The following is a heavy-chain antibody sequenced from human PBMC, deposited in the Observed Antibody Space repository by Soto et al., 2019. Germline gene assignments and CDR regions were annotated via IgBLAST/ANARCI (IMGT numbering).Heavy chain of an antibody. V-gene: IGHV1-8*01. J-gene: IGHJ3*02. CDR1: GYTFTSYE. D-gene: IGHD4-17*01. CDR3: ARGTKIDYVVAFDI. CDR2: MNPNSGNT. Sequence: ASVKVSSKDSGYTFTSYEIKWVRQATGQGLEWMGWMNPNSGNTGYAQKFQGRVTMTRNTSISTAYMELSSLRSEDTAVYYCARGTKIDYVVAFDIWGQGTMVTVSS.